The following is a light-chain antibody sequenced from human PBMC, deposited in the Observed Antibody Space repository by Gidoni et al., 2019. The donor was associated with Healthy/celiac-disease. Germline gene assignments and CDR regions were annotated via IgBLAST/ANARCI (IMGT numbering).Light chain of an antibody. V-gene: IGKV3-20*01. CDR2: GAS. Sequence: EIVLTQSPGPLSLSPGERATLPCRASQSVSSSYLAWYQQKPGQAPRLLIYGASSRATGIPDRLSGSGSGTDFTLTISRLEPEDFAVYYCQQYGSWSWTFGQGTKVEIK. CDR3: QQYGSWSWT. J-gene: IGKJ1*01. CDR1: QSVSSSY.